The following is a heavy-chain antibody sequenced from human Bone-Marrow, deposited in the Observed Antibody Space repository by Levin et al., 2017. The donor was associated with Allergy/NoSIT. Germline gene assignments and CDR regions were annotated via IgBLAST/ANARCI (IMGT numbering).Heavy chain of an antibody. V-gene: IGHV1-24*01. CDR3: ATGEYDFWSGKPRSFDH. D-gene: IGHD3-3*01. CDR2: FDPEEGET. Sequence: GASVKVSCKVSGYALSELSIQWVRHAPGKGLECMGGFDPEEGETIYAQRFQGRITMTEDTSTGTAYMDLSSLTSEDTAVYYCATGEYDFWSGKPRSFDHWGQGTLVTVSS. CDR1: GYALSELS. J-gene: IGHJ4*02.